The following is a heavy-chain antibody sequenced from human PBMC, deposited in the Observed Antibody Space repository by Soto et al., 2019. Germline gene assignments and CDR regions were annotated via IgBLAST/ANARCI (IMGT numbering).Heavy chain of an antibody. CDR1: GFTFSSYA. V-gene: IGHV3-30-3*01. D-gene: IGHD5-18*01. CDR2: ISYDGSNK. CDR3: AREGDFGYSYAPERYYYYGMDV. Sequence: VGSLRLSCAASGFTFSSYAMPWVRQAPGKGLEWVAVISYDGSNKYYADSVKGRFTISRDNSKNTLYLQMNSLRAEDTAVYYCAREGDFGYSYAPERYYYYGMDVWGQGTTVTVSS. J-gene: IGHJ6*02.